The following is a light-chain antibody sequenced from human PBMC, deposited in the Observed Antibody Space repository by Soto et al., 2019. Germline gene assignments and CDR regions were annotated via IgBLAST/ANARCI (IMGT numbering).Light chain of an antibody. CDR3: AAWDDSLNGPV. V-gene: IGLV1-44*01. J-gene: IGLJ1*01. CDR1: SSNIGSNN. Sequence: QSVLTQPPSASGTPGQRVTISCSGSSSNIGSNNVNWYQQLPGTAPKLLIYSHNQRPSGVPDRFSGSKSGTSASLAISGLQSEDEAVYFCAAWDDSLNGPVFGTGTKLTVL. CDR2: SHN.